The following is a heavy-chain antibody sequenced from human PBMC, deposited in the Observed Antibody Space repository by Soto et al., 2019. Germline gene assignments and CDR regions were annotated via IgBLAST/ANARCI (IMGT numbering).Heavy chain of an antibody. CDR3: VSAVYDFWSGYYGPGSTPHGMDV. Sequence: PGGSLRLSCAASGFTFSSYEMNWVRQAPGKGLEWASYISSSGSTIYYADSVKGRFTISRDNAKNSLYLQMNSLRAEDTAVYYCVSAVYDFWSGYYGPGSTPHGMDVWGQGTTVTVSS. V-gene: IGHV3-48*03. D-gene: IGHD3-3*01. J-gene: IGHJ6*02. CDR2: ISSSGSTI. CDR1: GFTFSSYE.